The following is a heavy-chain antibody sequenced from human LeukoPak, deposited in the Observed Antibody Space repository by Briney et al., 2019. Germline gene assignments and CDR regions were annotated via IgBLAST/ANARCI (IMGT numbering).Heavy chain of an antibody. J-gene: IGHJ4*02. CDR3: ASVGDYYDNTLDY. D-gene: IGHD3-22*01. CDR1: GYTFTSYG. V-gene: IGHV1-18*01. Sequence: AASVKVSCKASGYTFTSYGISWVRQAPGQGLERMGWISAYNGNTNYAQKLQGRVTMTTDTSTSTAYMELRSLRSDDAAVYYCASVGDYYDNTLDYWGQGTLVTVSS. CDR2: ISAYNGNT.